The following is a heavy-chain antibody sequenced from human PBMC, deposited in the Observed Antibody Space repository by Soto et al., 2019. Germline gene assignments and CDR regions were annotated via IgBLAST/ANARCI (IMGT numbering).Heavy chain of an antibody. CDR3: ARALDPAPARIPYGSYYMDV. V-gene: IGHV1-18*01. J-gene: IGHJ6*03. CDR1: GYTFTSYG. CDR2: ISAYNGNT. D-gene: IGHD6-6*01. Sequence: QVQLVQSGAEVKKPGASVKVSCKASGYTFTSYGISWVRQAPGQGLEWMGWISAYNGNTNFAQRLQGRVTMTTDTSTSTAYMELRSLRSDDTALYYCARALDPAPARIPYGSYYMDVWGKGTTVTVSS.